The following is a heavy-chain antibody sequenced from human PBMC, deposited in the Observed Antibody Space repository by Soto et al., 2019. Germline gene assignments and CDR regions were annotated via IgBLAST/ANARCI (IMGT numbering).Heavy chain of an antibody. CDR2: ISSNGGST. CDR1: GFTFSSYA. J-gene: IGHJ3*02. Sequence: HPGGSLRLSCSASGFTFSSYAMHWVRQAPGKGLEYVSAISSNGGSTYYADSVKGRFTISRDNSKNTLYLQMSSLRAEDTAVYYCVKDHVKIRITMIVVVPDAFDIWGQGTMVTVSS. V-gene: IGHV3-64D*08. CDR3: VKDHVKIRITMIVVVPDAFDI. D-gene: IGHD3-22*01.